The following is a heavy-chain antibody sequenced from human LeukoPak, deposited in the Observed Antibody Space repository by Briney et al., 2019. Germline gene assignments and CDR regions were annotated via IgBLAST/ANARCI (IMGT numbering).Heavy chain of an antibody. CDR1: GFTFNSYA. Sequence: PGGSLRLSCAASGFTFNSYAMSWVRQAPGKGLEWVSAISGSGGSTYYADSVKGRFTISRDNSKNTLYLQMNSLRAEDTAVYYCAKVFVCGYNVSYFDYWGQGTLVTVSS. CDR2: ISGSGGST. V-gene: IGHV3-23*01. J-gene: IGHJ4*02. D-gene: IGHD3-22*01. CDR3: AKVFVCGYNVSYFDY.